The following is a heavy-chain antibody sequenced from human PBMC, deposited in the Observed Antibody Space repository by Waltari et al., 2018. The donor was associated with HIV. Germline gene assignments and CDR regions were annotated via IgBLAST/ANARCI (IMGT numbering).Heavy chain of an antibody. D-gene: IGHD3-22*01. J-gene: IGHJ4*02. CDR2: IYTSGST. CDR1: GGSIISGSYH. CDR3: VGSPDSSGYYYADY. Sequence: QVQPQESGPGLVQPSQTLPLTCTVSGGSIISGSYHWSWIPQPAGKGLEWIGRIYTSGSTNYNPSLKSRVTISVDTSKNQFSLKLSSVTAADTAVYYCVGSPDSSGYYYADYWGQGTLVTVSS. V-gene: IGHV4-61*02.